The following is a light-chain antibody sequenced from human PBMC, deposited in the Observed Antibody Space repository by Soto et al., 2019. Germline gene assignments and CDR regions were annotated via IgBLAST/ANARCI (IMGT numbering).Light chain of an antibody. CDR3: QKYNSAPRT. CDR2: AAS. V-gene: IGKV3-15*01. J-gene: IGKJ1*01. CDR1: QTVYSN. Sequence: EVVMTQSPVTLSVSPGETATLSCRASQTVYSNLAWYQQKPGQAPRLLIHAASTRASGVPARFSGSGSGTEFTLTISSLQSEDVATYYCQKYNSAPRTFGQGTKVEIK.